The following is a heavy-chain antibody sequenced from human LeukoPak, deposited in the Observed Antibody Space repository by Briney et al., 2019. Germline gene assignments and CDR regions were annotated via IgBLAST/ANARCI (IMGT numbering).Heavy chain of an antibody. CDR3: AQEREGATLN. J-gene: IGHJ4*02. CDR1: GFTFSSYA. V-gene: IGHV3-23*01. Sequence: GGSQRLSCAAAGFTFSSYAMNWVRQAPGKGLEWISVIGGSGSTTNYADSVKGRFTISRDNSKNTVYLQMDSLRAEDTAVYYCAQEREGATLNWGQGTLVTVSS. CDR2: IGGSGSTT. D-gene: IGHD1-26*01.